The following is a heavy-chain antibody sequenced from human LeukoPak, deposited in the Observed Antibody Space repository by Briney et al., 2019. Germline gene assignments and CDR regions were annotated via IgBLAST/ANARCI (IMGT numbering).Heavy chain of an antibody. Sequence: GRSLRLSCAASGFTFSTYLMHWVRQAPGKGLEWVSGISSNSDDIGYADSVKGRFTISRDSAKKSLYLQMNSLRAEDAALYYCAKDRYCTSSSCPIDYWGRGTLVTVSS. CDR3: AKDRYCTSSSCPIDY. V-gene: IGHV3-9*01. CDR2: ISSNSDDI. J-gene: IGHJ4*02. CDR1: GFTFSTYL. D-gene: IGHD2-15*01.